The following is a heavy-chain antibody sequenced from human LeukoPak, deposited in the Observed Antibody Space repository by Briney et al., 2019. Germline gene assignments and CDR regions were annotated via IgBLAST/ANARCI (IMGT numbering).Heavy chain of an antibody. CDR3: ARSGGATKYYYYYYGMDV. Sequence: GESLKISCKGSGYSFTSYWIGWVRQMPGKGLEWMGIIYPGDSDTSYSPSFQGQVTISADKSISTAYLQWSSLKASDTAMYYCARSGGATKYYYYYYGMDVWGQGTTVTVSS. V-gene: IGHV5-51*01. CDR2: IYPGDSDT. D-gene: IGHD5-24*01. CDR1: GYSFTSYW. J-gene: IGHJ6*02.